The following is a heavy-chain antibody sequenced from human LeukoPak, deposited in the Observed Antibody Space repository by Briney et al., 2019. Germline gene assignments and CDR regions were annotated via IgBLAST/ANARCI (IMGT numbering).Heavy chain of an antibody. CDR2: IYTSGTT. CDR3: ARDWAGSTYGYWYFDL. V-gene: IGHV4-4*07. D-gene: IGHD3-10*01. CDR1: GGFITSYN. J-gene: IGHJ2*01. Sequence: PSETLSLTCLVSGGFITSYNLSWIRLTAGKGLEWIGRIYTSGTTNYNPSFKSRVSVSISKSKNQFSLKVTSVAAADTAVYYCARDWAGSTYGYWYFDLWGRGTLVTVSS.